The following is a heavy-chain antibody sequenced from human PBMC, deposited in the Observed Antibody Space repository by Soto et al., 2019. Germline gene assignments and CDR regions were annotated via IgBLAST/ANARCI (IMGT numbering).Heavy chain of an antibody. CDR3: TGEWPTTPSDY. D-gene: IGHD3-10*01. CDR2: IKSKTDGGTT. Sequence: EVQLVESGGGLVKPGGSLRLSCAASGFTFSNAWMSWVRQAPGKGLEWVGRIKSKTDGGTTDYAAPVKGRFTISRDDSKNTLYLQRNSLKTEDTAVYYCTGEWPTTPSDYWGQGTLVTVSS. J-gene: IGHJ4*02. V-gene: IGHV3-15*01. CDR1: GFTFSNAW.